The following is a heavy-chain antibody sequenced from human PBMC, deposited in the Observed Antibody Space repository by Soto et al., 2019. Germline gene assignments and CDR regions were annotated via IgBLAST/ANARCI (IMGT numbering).Heavy chain of an antibody. CDR2: ISYDGSNK. V-gene: IGHV3-30*18. J-gene: IGHJ4*02. CDR1: GFTFSSYG. Sequence: GGSLRLSCAASGFTFSSYGMHWVRQAPGKGLEWVAVISYDGSNKYYADSVKGRFTISRDNSKNTLYLQMNSLGAEDTAVYYCAKDKRVADYYGSGSPTHWGQGTLVTVSS. CDR3: AKDKRVADYYGSGSPTH. D-gene: IGHD3-10*01.